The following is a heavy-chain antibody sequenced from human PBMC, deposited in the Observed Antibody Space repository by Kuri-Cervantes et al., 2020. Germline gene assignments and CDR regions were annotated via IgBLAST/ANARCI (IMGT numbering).Heavy chain of an antibody. Sequence: ASVKVSCKASGYTFTSYYMHWVRQAPGQGLEWMGIINPSGGSTSYAQKFQGRVTMTRDTSTSTVYMELSSLRSEDTAVYYCARDTYYGSGSYYGLLPRRHYFDYWGQGTLVTVSS. J-gene: IGHJ4*02. D-gene: IGHD3-10*01. CDR1: GYTFTSYY. V-gene: IGHV1-46*01. CDR3: ARDTYYGSGSYYGLLPRRHYFDY. CDR2: INPSGGST.